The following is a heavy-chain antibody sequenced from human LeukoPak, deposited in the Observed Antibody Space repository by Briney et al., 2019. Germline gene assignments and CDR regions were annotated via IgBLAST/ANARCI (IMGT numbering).Heavy chain of an antibody. CDR2: ISGSGGTT. Sequence: PGGSLRLSCAASGFTFSSYAMSWVRQAPGKGLEWVSGISGSGGTTYYADSVKGRFTISRDNSKNTLYLQMSSLRSEDTAVYYCAREWYSYGYGALGYWGQGTLVTVSS. CDR3: AREWYSYGYGALGY. J-gene: IGHJ4*02. D-gene: IGHD5-18*01. CDR1: GFTFSSYA. V-gene: IGHV3-23*01.